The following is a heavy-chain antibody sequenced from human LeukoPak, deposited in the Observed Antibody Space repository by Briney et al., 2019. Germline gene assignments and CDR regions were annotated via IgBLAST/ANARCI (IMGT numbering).Heavy chain of an antibody. V-gene: IGHV3-9*01. Sequence: GRSLRLSCAASGFTFDDYAMHWVRQAPGKGLEWVSGISWNSGSIGYADSVKGRFTISRDNAKNSLYLQMNSLRAEDTALYYCAKDNYDILTGPNSWFDPWGQGTLVTVSS. D-gene: IGHD3-9*01. CDR2: ISWNSGSI. CDR3: AKDNYDILTGPNSWFDP. J-gene: IGHJ5*02. CDR1: GFTFDDYA.